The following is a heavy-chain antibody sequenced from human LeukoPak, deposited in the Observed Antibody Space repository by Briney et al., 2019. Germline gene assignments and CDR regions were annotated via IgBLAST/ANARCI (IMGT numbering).Heavy chain of an antibody. J-gene: IGHJ4*02. CDR3: ASHRRSHGSEY. CDR1: GGSFEHYF. Sequence: SETLSLTCTVSGGSFEHYFWSWIRQPPGKGLEWIGYVYYSGSTDYSPSLKSRLTISADTSKNQFSLKLNSVTAADTAVYYCASHRRSHGSEYWGQGILVTVSS. V-gene: IGHV4-59*01. D-gene: IGHD3-10*01. CDR2: VYYSGST.